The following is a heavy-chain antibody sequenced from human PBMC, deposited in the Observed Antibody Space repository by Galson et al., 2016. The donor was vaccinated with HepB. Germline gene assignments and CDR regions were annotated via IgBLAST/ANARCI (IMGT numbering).Heavy chain of an antibody. Sequence: SLRLSCAASGFTFKYYAMNWVRQAPGKGLQWVSSISPSGDTTYYAESVKGRFTISRDNSKNTVYLEMNSLRGEDTAVYYCAKDLRGGVIVRFLDYWGQGTLVTVSS. CDR3: AKDLRGGVIVRFLDY. CDR1: GFTFKYYA. V-gene: IGHV3-23*01. D-gene: IGHD3-22*01. J-gene: IGHJ4*02. CDR2: ISPSGDTT.